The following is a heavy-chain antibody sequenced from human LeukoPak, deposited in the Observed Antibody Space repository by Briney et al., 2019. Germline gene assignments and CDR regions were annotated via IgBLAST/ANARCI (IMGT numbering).Heavy chain of an antibody. V-gene: IGHV1-18*04. D-gene: IGHD5-12*01. CDR1: GYTFTGYY. J-gene: IGHJ4*02. CDR2: ISAYNGNT. CDR3: AVRYSGYDSTFDY. Sequence: ASVKVSCKASGYTFTGYYMHWVRQAPGQGLEWMGWISAYNGNTNYAQKLQGRVTMTTDTSTSTAYMELRSLRSDDTAVYYCAVRYSGYDSTFDYWGQGTLVTVSS.